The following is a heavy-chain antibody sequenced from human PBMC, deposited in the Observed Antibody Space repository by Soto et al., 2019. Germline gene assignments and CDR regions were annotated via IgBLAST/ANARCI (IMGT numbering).Heavy chain of an antibody. D-gene: IGHD3-10*01. CDR3: ANGLLFVDLGYMDA. V-gene: IGHV1-69*02. J-gene: IGHJ6*03. CDR1: GGSFISYT. Sequence: QVQLVQSGAEVKKPGSSVKVSCAASGGSFISYTFTWVRQAPGQGLEWMGRIIPIQGRANYALKLQDRVTITADRSTKTVYLELRSLRPEDTGGYYCANGLLFVDLGYMDARGKGSTVTVSS. CDR2: IIPIQGRA.